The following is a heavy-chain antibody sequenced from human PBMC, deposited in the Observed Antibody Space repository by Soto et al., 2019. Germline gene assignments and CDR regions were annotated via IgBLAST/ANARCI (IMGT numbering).Heavy chain of an antibody. V-gene: IGHV3-11*01. Sequence: PGGSLRLSCAASGFTFSDYYMSWIRQAPGKGLEWVSYISSSGSTIYYADSVKGRFTISRDNAKNSLYLQMNSLRAEDTAVYYCARAGTMIVVVPPQHWGQGTLVTVSS. CDR3: ARAGTMIVVVPPQH. CDR1: GFTFSDYY. D-gene: IGHD3-22*01. J-gene: IGHJ1*01. CDR2: ISSSGSTI.